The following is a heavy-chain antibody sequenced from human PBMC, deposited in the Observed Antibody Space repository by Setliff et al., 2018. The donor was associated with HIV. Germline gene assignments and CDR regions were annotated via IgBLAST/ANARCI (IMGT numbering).Heavy chain of an antibody. CDR3: ARGAYYNFWSGYSAGGGSLGP. CDR1: GGSISGYY. V-gene: IGHV4-59*01. J-gene: IGHJ5*02. D-gene: IGHD3-3*01. CDR2: IYYSGST. Sequence: NPSETLSLTCSVSGGSISGYYWNWVRQPPGKGLEWMGYIYYSGSTDYNPALKRRVTISLDTSKNQFSLKLSSVTAADTVVYYCARGAYYNFWSGYSAGGGSLGPWGQGTLVTVSS.